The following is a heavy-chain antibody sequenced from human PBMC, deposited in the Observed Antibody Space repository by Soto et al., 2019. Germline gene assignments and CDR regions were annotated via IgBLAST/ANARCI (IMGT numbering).Heavy chain of an antibody. CDR2: ISAYNGNT. D-gene: IGHD6-19*01. CDR1: GYTFTSYG. Sequence: QVQLVQSGAEVKKPGASEKVSCKASGYTFTSYGISWVRQAPGQGLEWIGWISAYNGNTNYAQKLQGSVTMTTDTSTSTAYMELRSLRSDDTAVYYCARELWLVRGGYYYYYGMDVWGQGTTVTVSS. J-gene: IGHJ6*02. V-gene: IGHV1-18*04. CDR3: ARELWLVRGGYYYYYGMDV.